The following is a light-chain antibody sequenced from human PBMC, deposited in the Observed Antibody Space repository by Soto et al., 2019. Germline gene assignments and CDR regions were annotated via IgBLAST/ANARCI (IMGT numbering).Light chain of an antibody. CDR2: GAS. Sequence: EIVMPQSPATLSVSPGERSTLSCMASQSVRNNLAWYQQKPGQAPSLLIYGASTRATGIPARFSGSGSGTEFTLTISSLQSEDFAVYFCHQYNNWPRTFGQGTRLEIK. CDR3: HQYNNWPRT. J-gene: IGKJ5*01. V-gene: IGKV3-15*01. CDR1: QSVRNN.